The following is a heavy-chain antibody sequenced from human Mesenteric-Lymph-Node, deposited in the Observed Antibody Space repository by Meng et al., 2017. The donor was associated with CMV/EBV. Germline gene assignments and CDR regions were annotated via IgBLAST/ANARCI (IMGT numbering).Heavy chain of an antibody. D-gene: IGHD1-26*01. V-gene: IGHV5-51*01. Sequence: KVSCKASGYSFTTYWIGWVRQMPGKGLEWMGIIYPGDADTRYSPSFQGQVTISADKSIRTAYLQWSSLKASDTAMYYCARGSGSHSSDYFYGMDVWGQGTTVTVSS. CDR1: GYSFTTYW. J-gene: IGHJ6*02. CDR3: ARGSGSHSSDYFYGMDV. CDR2: IYPGDADT.